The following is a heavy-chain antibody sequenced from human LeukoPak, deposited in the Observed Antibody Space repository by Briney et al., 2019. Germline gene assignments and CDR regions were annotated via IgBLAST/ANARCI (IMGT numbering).Heavy chain of an antibody. D-gene: IGHD6-19*01. Sequence: GGSLRLSCAASGFTFSSYSMNWVRQAPGKGLEWVSSISSSSSYIYYADSVKGRFTISRDNAKNSLYLQMNSLRAEDTAVYYCARSQMAGIDYFDYWGQGTLVTVSP. CDR3: ARSQMAGIDYFDY. CDR1: GFTFSSYS. CDR2: ISSSSSYI. J-gene: IGHJ4*02. V-gene: IGHV3-21*01.